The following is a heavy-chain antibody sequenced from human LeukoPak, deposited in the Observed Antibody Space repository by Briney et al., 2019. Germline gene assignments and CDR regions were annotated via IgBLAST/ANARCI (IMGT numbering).Heavy chain of an antibody. Sequence: PGGSLRLSCAASGFTFSNNAMSWVRQVPGKGLEWVSGTNWNGVSTSYADSVKGRFTISRDNAKNSLYLQMNSLRAEDTALYYCAREVRSRWLPLDYWGQGTLVTVSS. J-gene: IGHJ4*02. CDR3: AREVRSRWLPLDY. CDR1: GFTFSNNA. V-gene: IGHV3-20*04. D-gene: IGHD5-24*01. CDR2: TNWNGVST.